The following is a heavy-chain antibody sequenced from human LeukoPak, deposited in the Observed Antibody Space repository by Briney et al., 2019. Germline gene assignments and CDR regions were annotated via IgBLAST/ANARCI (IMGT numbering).Heavy chain of an antibody. V-gene: IGHV1-3*01. J-gene: IGHJ6*02. CDR2: INAGNGNT. D-gene: IGHD5-12*01. CDR3: TRALGYPYYAMDV. CDR1: GYTFTSYY. Sequence: ASVKVSCKASGYTFTSYYMHWVRQAPGQRLEWMGWINAGNGNTKYSQEFQGRVTTTRETFANTIYMELSSLRSEDTAVYYCTRALGYPYYAMDVWGQGTTVTVSS.